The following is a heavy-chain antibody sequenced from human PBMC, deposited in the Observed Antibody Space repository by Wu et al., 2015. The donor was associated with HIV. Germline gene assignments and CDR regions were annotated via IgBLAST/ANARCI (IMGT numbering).Heavy chain of an antibody. CDR2: IIPIFGTE. CDR1: GGTFSSYA. Sequence: QVQLVQSGAEVKKPGSSVKVSCKASGGTFSSYAISWVRQAPGQGLEWMGRIIPIFGTEKYAQQIQGRVTITADESTSTAYMELSSLRSEDTAVYYCARTIVGXQDGGYYYYGMDVWGQGTTVTGLL. D-gene: IGHD1-26*01. V-gene: IGHV1-69*13. J-gene: IGHJ6*02. CDR3: ARTIVGXQDGGYYYYGMDV.